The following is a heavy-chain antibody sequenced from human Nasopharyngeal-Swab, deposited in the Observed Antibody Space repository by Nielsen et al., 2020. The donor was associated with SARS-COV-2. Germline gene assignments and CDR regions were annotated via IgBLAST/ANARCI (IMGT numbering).Heavy chain of an antibody. V-gene: IGHV3-23*03. D-gene: IGHD5-18*01. CDR3: AKEYGYSYGYLDY. J-gene: IGHJ4*02. CDR1: GFRFTSYA. CDR2: IYSGGSST. Sequence: GGSLRLSCAASGFRFTSYAMSWVRQAPGKGLEWVSVIYSGGSSTYYADSVKGRFTISRDNSKNTLYLQMNSLRAEDTAVYYCAKEYGYSYGYLDYWGQGTLVTVSS.